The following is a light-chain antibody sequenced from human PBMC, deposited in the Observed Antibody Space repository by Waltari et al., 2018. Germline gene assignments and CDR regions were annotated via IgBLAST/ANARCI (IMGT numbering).Light chain of an antibody. J-gene: IGLJ3*02. CDR1: SSDLGGYKL. CDR3: SSYTSSSTWV. CDR2: EVN. Sequence: QSALTQPASVSGSPGQSIAISCTGTSSDLGGYKLGSWYQQHPGKAPKLMIYEVNNRPSGVSDRCSGSKSGSTASLTISGLQAEDEAYYHCSSYTSSSTWVFGGGTKVTVL. V-gene: IGLV2-14*03.